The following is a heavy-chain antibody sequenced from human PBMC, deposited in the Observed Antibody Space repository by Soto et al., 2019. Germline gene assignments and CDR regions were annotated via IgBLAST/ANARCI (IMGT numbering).Heavy chain of an antibody. V-gene: IGHV3-7*04. CDR2: VNQDGSDK. CDR3: ARGGGNFDQ. Sequence: EVQLVESGGGLVQPGGSLRLTCAASGFNLSRNWMSWVRQAPGRGLEWVANVNQDGSDKYYVDSVKGRFTISRDNAKNSLDLQINSLRAGDTAVDYCARGGGNFDQWGQGTLVTVSS. CDR1: GFNLSRNW. J-gene: IGHJ4*02. D-gene: IGHD3-16*01.